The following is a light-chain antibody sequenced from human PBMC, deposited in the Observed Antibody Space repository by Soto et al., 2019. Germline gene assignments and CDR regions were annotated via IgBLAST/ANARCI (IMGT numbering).Light chain of an antibody. CDR3: QQSFTTPRT. CDR1: QSVSDY. CDR2: AAS. Sequence: DIQMTQSPSSLSASVGDRVTITCRASQSVSDYLNWYQQKPGKAPDLLIYAASSLQSGVPSRFSDSGSGTDFTLTISSLQPEDFAIYYCQQSFTTPRTFGQGTKLEIK. J-gene: IGKJ2*01. V-gene: IGKV1-39*01.